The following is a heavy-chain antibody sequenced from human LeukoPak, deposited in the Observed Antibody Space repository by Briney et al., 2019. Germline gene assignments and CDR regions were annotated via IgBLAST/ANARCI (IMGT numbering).Heavy chain of an antibody. D-gene: IGHD3-22*01. J-gene: IGHJ4*02. CDR1: GFSFTNYW. V-gene: IGHV3-74*01. Sequence: GGSLRLSCAASGFSFTNYWMHWVRQAPGKGLVWVSHINSDGSATRYADSVKGRFTISRDNAKNSLYLQLNSLRDEDTAVYYCARLCRNYYDSSSLDYWGQGTLVTVSS. CDR2: INSDGSAT. CDR3: ARLCRNYYDSSSLDY.